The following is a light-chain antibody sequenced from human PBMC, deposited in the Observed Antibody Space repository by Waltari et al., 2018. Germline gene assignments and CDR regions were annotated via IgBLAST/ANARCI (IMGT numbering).Light chain of an antibody. Sequence: AIRITQSPSSLSASTGDRVTITCRASQGISSYLAWYQQKPGKAPNRLIYAASTLQSGVPSRFSGSGSGTDFTLTISCLQSEDFATYYCQQYYSYRITFGQGTRLEIK. V-gene: IGKV1-8*01. CDR1: QGISSY. CDR2: AAS. CDR3: QQYYSYRIT. J-gene: IGKJ5*01.